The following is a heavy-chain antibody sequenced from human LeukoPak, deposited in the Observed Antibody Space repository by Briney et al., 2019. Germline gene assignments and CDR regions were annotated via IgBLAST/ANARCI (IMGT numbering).Heavy chain of an antibody. Sequence: QAGGPLRLSCAASGFTFSGSTMHWVRQASGKGLEWVGRIRSKANNYATAYAASVKGRFTISRDDSKNTTYLQMNSLKPEDTAVYYCTSSPIDYWGQGTLVTVSS. CDR3: TSSPIDY. J-gene: IGHJ4*02. CDR2: IRSKANNYAT. CDR1: GFTFSGST. V-gene: IGHV3-73*01.